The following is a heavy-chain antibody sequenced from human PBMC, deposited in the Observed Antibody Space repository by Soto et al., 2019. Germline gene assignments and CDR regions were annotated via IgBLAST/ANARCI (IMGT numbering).Heavy chain of an antibody. V-gene: IGHV3-21*06. CDR1: GFTFSSYS. CDR3: ARARGNDWYEDY. J-gene: IGHJ4*02. CDR2: ITPTSTFI. Sequence: EVQLVESGGGLVKPGGSPRLSCAASGFTFSSYSFNWVRQAPGKGLEWVSIITPTSTFISYADSVRGRFTISRDNAKNSLYLQMDSPGAGDTAVYYCARARGNDWYEDYWGQGTLVTVSS. D-gene: IGHD1-1*01.